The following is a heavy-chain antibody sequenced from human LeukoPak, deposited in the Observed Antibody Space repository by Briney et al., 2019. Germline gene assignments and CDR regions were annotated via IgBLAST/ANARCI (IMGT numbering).Heavy chain of an antibody. CDR2: IYYTGSA. Sequence: SETLSLTCTVSGGSISTYYWSWIRQPPGKGLEWIGCIYYTGSANYNPSLKSRGTISVDTSKNQFSLKLSSVTAADTAVYYSARGSITVVPAFDIWGQGTMFTVSS. CDR3: ARGSITVVPAFDI. V-gene: IGHV4-59*12. J-gene: IGHJ3*02. CDR1: GGSISTYY. D-gene: IGHD4-23*01.